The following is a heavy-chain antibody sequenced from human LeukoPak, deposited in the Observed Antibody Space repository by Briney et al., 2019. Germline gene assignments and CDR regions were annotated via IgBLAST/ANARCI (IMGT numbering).Heavy chain of an antibody. CDR3: AGESRTRAQIRHYYYMDV. V-gene: IGHV3-20*04. D-gene: IGHD6-13*01. Sequence: RPGESLRLSCAASGFNFDDYGMSWVRHVPGKGLEWDSGISWNGGSTTYADSVKGRFTISRDNAKNSLYLQMNSLRAEDTALYYCAGESRTRAQIRHYYYMDVWGKGTTVTVSS. CDR2: ISWNGGST. CDR1: GFNFDDYG. J-gene: IGHJ6*03.